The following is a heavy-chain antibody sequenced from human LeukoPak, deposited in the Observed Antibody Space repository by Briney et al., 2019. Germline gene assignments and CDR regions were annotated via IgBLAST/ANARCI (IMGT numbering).Heavy chain of an antibody. V-gene: IGHV5-51*01. CDR2: IYPDDSDI. CDR3: ARHPYDVFAGYYLDY. Sequence: GKSLKISCKASGYKFTSYWIGWVRQMPGKGPEWMGIIYPDDSDIRYSPSFQGQVTISADKSLSTAYLQWSSLKASDSAMYYCARHPYDVFAGYYLDYWGQGTLVTVSS. J-gene: IGHJ4*02. D-gene: IGHD3-16*01. CDR1: GYKFTSYW.